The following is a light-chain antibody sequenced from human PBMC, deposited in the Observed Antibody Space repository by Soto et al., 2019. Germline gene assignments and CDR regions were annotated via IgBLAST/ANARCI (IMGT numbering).Light chain of an antibody. Sequence: DIQMTQSPSTLSASVGDRVTITCRASQTISIWLAWYQQKPGKAPKLLIYKASTLERGVPSRFIGSGSGTEFTLTISSLQPDDFATYYCQQYSSDSNTFGQGTNLEI. V-gene: IGKV1-5*03. CDR3: QQYSSDSNT. CDR1: QTISIW. CDR2: KAS. J-gene: IGKJ2*01.